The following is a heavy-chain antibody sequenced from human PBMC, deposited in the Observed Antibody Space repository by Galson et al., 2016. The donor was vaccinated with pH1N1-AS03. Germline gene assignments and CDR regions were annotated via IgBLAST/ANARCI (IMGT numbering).Heavy chain of an antibody. Sequence: LRLSCAASGFTFSSHSMHWARQAPDEGLEWVAGISYHGNNKFYAHSVKGRFTISRDSLQNTLDLQMNSLSAEDSAVYFCARETIRAGEFDLWGRGTVVTGSS. D-gene: IGHD3-16*01. CDR2: ISYHGNNK. J-gene: IGHJ3*01. CDR3: ARETIRAGEFDL. V-gene: IGHV3-30-3*01. CDR1: GFTFSSHS.